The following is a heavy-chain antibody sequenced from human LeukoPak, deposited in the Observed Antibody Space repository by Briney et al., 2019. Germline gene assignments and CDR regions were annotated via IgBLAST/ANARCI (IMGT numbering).Heavy chain of an antibody. CDR2: LYSDGDT. D-gene: IGHD6-13*01. CDR3: AGLIAAATFDY. Sequence: GGSLRLSCAASGFALSSNYVGWVRQAPGGGLHWVSLLYSDGDTYYADSVKGRFTISRDTSKNTLYLQMNSLRAEDTAVYYCAGLIAAATFDYWGQGTLVTVSS. CDR1: GFALSSNY. J-gene: IGHJ4*02. V-gene: IGHV3-53*05.